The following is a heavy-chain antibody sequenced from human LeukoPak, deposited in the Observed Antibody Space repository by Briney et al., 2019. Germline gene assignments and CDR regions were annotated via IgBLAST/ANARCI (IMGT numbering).Heavy chain of an antibody. CDR1: GFNFSSYW. V-gene: IGHV3-7*01. J-gene: IGHJ4*02. CDR2: MKQDGSEK. CDR3: GRSRGPYGSGSYYDY. D-gene: IGHD3-10*01. Sequence: GGSLRLSCAASGFNFSSYWMSWVRQAPGKGLEWVAKMKQDGSEKYYVDSVKGRFTISRDYAKNSLYLQMNSLRAEDTAVYYCGRSRGPYGSGSYYDYWGQGTLVTVSS.